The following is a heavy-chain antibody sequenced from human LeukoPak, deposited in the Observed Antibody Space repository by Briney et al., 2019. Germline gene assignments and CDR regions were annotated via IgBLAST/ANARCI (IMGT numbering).Heavy chain of an antibody. CDR3: AKNVVFTRYFDS. J-gene: IGHJ4*02. V-gene: IGHV3-23*01. CDR1: GFTFSNHA. CDR2: ISGDGRTT. Sequence: GGSLRLSCAASGFTFSNHAMSWVRQAPGKGLQWVSVISGDGRTTEYADSVKGRFTVSRDNSVNTLSLHMDSLRVEDTAIYYCAKNVVFTRYFDSWGQGTLVTVSS. D-gene: IGHD2-21*01.